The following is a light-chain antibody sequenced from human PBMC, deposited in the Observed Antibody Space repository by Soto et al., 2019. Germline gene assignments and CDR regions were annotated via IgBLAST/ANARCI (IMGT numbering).Light chain of an antibody. CDR1: QSVSSN. CDR3: QQYNNWPPT. Sequence: EIVMTQSPATLSVSPGERATLSCRASQSVSSNFAWYQQKPGQSPRLLINGASTRATGIAARFSGSGSGTEFTLTISSLQSEDFAVYYCQQYNNWPPTFGQGTKVEFK. J-gene: IGKJ1*01. V-gene: IGKV3-15*01. CDR2: GAS.